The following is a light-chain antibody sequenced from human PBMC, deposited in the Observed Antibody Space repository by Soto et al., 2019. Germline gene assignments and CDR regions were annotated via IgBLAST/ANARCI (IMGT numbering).Light chain of an antibody. CDR2: GAS. J-gene: IGKJ4*01. CDR3: QQYGSSLGVT. CDR1: QSVSSSY. V-gene: IGKV3-20*01. Sequence: EIELTQSPATLSSSPGERATISCRASQSVSSSYLAWYQQKPGQAPRLLIYGASSRATGIPDRLSGSGSGTDFPLTISRLEPEDFAVYYCQQYGSSLGVTFGGGTKVDI.